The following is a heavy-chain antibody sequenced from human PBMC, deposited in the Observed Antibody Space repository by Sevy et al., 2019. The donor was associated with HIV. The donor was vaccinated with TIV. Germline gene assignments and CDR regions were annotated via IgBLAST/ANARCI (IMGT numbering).Heavy chain of an antibody. V-gene: IGHV4-34*01. CDR3: ARGAVVVPAARRGLFDY. J-gene: IGHJ4*02. D-gene: IGHD2-2*01. CDR1: GGSFSGYY. CDR2: INHSGST. Sequence: SETLSLTCAVYGGSFSGYYWSWIRQPPGKGLEWIGEINHSGSTNYNPSLKSRVTISVDTSKNQFSLKLSSVTAADTAVYYCARGAVVVPAARRGLFDYWGQGTLVTVSS.